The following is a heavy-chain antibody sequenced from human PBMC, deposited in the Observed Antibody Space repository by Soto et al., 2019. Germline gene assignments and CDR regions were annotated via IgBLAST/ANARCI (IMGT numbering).Heavy chain of an antibody. CDR1: GYKFTTYF. CDR2: IHPSGDT. CDR3: VRGYCTATPCSGDFQH. V-gene: IGHV1-46*01. D-gene: IGHD2-8*01. Sequence: ASVKVSCKASGYKFTTYFIHWVRQAPGQGLEWMGMIHPSGDTGYGQKFRGRVTMTIDTSTTTAYMELRNLTSEDTAIYFSVRGYCTATPCSGDFQHWGQGTLVTVSS. J-gene: IGHJ1*01.